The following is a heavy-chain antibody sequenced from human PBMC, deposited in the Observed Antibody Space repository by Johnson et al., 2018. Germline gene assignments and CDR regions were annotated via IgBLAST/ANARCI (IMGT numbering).Heavy chain of an antibody. D-gene: IGHD1-26*01. Sequence: QVQLQESGPGLVKPSETLSLTCTVSGGSISSSSYYWGWIRQPPGKGLEWIGNIYYSGSTYYNPSLKSRVTISVDTSKNQFSLKLSSVTAADTAAYYCASQGGSYFGMDVWGQGTTVTVSS. CDR3: ASQGGSYFGMDV. J-gene: IGHJ6*02. V-gene: IGHV4-39*01. CDR2: IYYSGST. CDR1: GGSISSSSYY.